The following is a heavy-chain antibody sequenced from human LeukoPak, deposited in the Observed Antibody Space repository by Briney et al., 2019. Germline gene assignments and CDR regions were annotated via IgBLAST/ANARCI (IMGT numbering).Heavy chain of an antibody. V-gene: IGHV3-21*01. Sequence: GGSLRLSCAASGFTFSSYGMSWVRQAPGKGLEWVSSISTSSSYIYYADSGKGRFTISRDNAKNSLYLQMNSLRAEDTAVYYCARGDGSVFLPLKSSQHGARAPRS. CDR1: GFTFSSYG. J-gene: IGHJ1*01. CDR2: ISTSSSYI. CDR3: ARGDGSVFLPLKSSQH. D-gene: IGHD3-22*01.